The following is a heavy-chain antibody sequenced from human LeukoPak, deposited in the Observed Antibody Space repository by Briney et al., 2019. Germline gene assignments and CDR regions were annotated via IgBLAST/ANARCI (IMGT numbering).Heavy chain of an antibody. J-gene: IGHJ4*02. D-gene: IGHD6-13*01. Sequence: GGSLRLSCAASGISFSSYAMSWVRQAPGKGLEWVSAISGSGGSTYYADSVKGRFTISRDNSKNTLYLQMNSLRAEDTAVYYCAKDPVPYSSSWYVGDYWGQGTLVTVSS. CDR1: GISFSSYA. CDR3: AKDPVPYSSSWYVGDY. V-gene: IGHV3-23*01. CDR2: ISGSGGST.